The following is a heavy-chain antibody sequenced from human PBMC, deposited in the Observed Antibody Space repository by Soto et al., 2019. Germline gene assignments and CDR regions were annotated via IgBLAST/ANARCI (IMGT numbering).Heavy chain of an antibody. J-gene: IGHJ6*02. CDR1: GFSLSTSGMR. V-gene: IGHV2-70*04. Sequence: SGPTLVNPTQTLTLTCTFSGFSLSTSGMRVSWIRQPPGKALEWLARIDWGGDKFYSTSLKTRLTISKDTSKNQVVLTMTNMDPVDTATYYCARTSYGNDGLDVWGQGTTVTVSS. D-gene: IGHD4-4*01. CDR3: ARTSYGNDGLDV. CDR2: IDWGGDK.